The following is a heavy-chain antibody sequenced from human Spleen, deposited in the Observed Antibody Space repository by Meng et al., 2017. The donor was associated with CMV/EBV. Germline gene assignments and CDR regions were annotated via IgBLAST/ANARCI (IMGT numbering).Heavy chain of an antibody. J-gene: IGHJ5*02. CDR3: ARIGWSSWPGISWFDP. V-gene: IGHV4-59*01. Sequence: SETLSLTCTVSGDSLSGFYWSWIRQPPGKGLEWIGYIYYSGYTNYIPSLKSRANISVDRPKKQFSLGLTSVTAADTAVYFCARIGWSSWPGISWFDPWGLGTLVTVSS. CDR1: GDSLSGFY. CDR2: IYYSGYT. D-gene: IGHD6-13*01.